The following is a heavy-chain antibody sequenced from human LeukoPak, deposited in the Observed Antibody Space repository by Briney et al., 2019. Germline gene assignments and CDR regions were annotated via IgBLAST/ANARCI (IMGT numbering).Heavy chain of an antibody. D-gene: IGHD5-18*01. CDR1: AYTFSTYW. Sequence: GESLKISCQGSAYTFSTYWIGWVRQMPGKGLEWMAVIYPGDSRIRYNPSFQGQVTISVDKTISTAYLQWSSLKASDTAMYYCACREFNSPWFHPWGQGTLVTVSS. J-gene: IGHJ5*02. CDR3: ACREFNSPWFHP. V-gene: IGHV5-51*01. CDR2: IYPGDSRI.